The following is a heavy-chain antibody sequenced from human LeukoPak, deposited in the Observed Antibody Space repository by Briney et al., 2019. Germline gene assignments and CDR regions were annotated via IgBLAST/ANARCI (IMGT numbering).Heavy chain of an antibody. CDR3: AREYSSSWRIYYYYGMDV. CDR2: INSDGSST. Sequence: GGSLRLSCAASGFTFSSYGMHWVRQAPGKGLVWVSRINSDGSSTSYADSVKGRFTISRDNAKNTLYLQMNSLRAEDTAVYYCAREYSSSWRIYYYYGMDVWGQGTTVTVSS. V-gene: IGHV3-74*01. CDR1: GFTFSSYG. D-gene: IGHD6-13*01. J-gene: IGHJ6*02.